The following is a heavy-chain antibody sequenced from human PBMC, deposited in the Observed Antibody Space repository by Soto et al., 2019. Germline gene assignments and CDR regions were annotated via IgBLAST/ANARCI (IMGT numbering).Heavy chain of an antibody. Sequence: VQLVESGGGLVQPGGSLRLSCATSGFSFSSFWMAWVRQAPGKGLEWLANIKEDGTMTYYLESVKGRFTISRDNAKNSLFLQIDSLTADDTGVYYCARVVAYNRHDYWGLGTLVIVSS. CDR3: ARVVAYNRHDY. D-gene: IGHD2-21*01. J-gene: IGHJ4*02. V-gene: IGHV3-7*04. CDR1: GFSFSSFW. CDR2: IKEDGTMT.